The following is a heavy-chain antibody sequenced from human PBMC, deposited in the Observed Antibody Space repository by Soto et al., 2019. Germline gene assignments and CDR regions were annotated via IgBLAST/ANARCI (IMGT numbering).Heavy chain of an antibody. CDR3: AHRGTTTAFDY. Sequence: QITLKESGPTLVKPTQTLTLTCTFSGFSLSTSGVAMGWIRQPPGKALDWLALIYWDDDTRYSPSLKSRLTITKDTPNSHVVLTIANLDPVDTARYYCAHRGTTTAFDYWGQGTLVTVSS. V-gene: IGHV2-5*02. CDR1: GFSLSTSGVA. J-gene: IGHJ4*02. CDR2: IYWDDDT. D-gene: IGHD3-10*01.